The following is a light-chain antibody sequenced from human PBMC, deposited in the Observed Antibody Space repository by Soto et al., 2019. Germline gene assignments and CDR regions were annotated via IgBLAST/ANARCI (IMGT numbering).Light chain of an antibody. CDR1: QSVSSN. CDR2: GAS. J-gene: IGKJ2*01. V-gene: IGKV3-15*01. CDR3: QKYNNWRQYT. Sequence: EIVMTQSPATLSVSPGERATLSCRASQSVSSNLAWYQQKPGQAPRLLIYGASTRATGIPARFSGSGSGTEFTLTISSLQSEDFAVYYCQKYNNWRQYTFGQGTKLEIK.